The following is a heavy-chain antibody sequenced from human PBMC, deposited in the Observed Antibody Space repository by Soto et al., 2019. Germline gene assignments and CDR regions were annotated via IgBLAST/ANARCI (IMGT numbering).Heavy chain of an antibody. CDR1: GFTFGDYA. CDR2: IRSKAYGGTT. D-gene: IGHD2-15*01. V-gene: IGHV3-49*03. Sequence: PGGSLRLSCTASGFTFGDYAMSWFRQAPGKGLEWVGFIRSKAYGGTTECAASVKGRFTISRDDSKSIAYLQMNSLKTEDTAVYYCTTYRSGGSCYGVFDYWGQGTLVTVSS. CDR3: TTYRSGGSCYGVFDY. J-gene: IGHJ4*02.